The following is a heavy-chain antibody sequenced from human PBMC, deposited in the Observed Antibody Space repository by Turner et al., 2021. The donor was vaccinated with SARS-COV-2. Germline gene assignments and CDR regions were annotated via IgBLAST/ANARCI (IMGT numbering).Heavy chain of an antibody. CDR3: ARQRLVVVPAAIINGMDV. CDR1: GGYISSSSYY. V-gene: IGHV4-39*01. CDR2: ISYSGST. D-gene: IGHD2-2*01. J-gene: IGHJ6*02. Sequence: GGYISSSSYYWGCIRQHPGKGLEWIGSISYSGSTYYNTSLKSRVTISVDTSKNQFSPKLSSVPAANTAVYYCARQRLVVVPAAIINGMDVWGQETTVTVYS.